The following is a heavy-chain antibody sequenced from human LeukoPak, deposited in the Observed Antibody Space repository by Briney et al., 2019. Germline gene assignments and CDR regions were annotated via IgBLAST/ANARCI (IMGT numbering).Heavy chain of an antibody. CDR1: GFTFSSYW. CDR3: AREEYSGYLLGR. D-gene: IGHD5-12*01. V-gene: IGHV3-74*01. Sequence: PGGSLRLSCAASGFTFSSYWMHWVRRAPGKGLVWVSRINSDGSSTSYADSVKGRFTISRDNAKNTLYLQMNSLRAEDTAVYYCAREEYSGYLLGRWGQGTLVTVSS. J-gene: IGHJ4*02. CDR2: INSDGSST.